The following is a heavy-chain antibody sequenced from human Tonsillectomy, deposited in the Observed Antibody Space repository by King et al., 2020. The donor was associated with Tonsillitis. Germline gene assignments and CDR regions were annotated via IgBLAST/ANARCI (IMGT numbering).Heavy chain of an antibody. CDR2: IHYSGSA. CDR1: GGSISSYY. CDR3: ARDQKYYYDSSDRYFDL. Sequence: QLQESGPRLVKPSETLSLTCTVSGGSISSYYWSWIRQPPGKGLECIGYIHYSGSANYNPSLKSRVTISVDTSKNQFSLKLSSVTAADTAVYYCARDQKYYYDSSDRYFDLWGRGTLVTVSS. J-gene: IGHJ2*01. V-gene: IGHV4-59*01. D-gene: IGHD3-22*01.